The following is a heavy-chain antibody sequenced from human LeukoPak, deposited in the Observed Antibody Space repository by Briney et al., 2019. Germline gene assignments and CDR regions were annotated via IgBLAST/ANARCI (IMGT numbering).Heavy chain of an antibody. CDR2: MDPTGSQK. D-gene: IGHD1-1*01. Sequence: GGSLRLSCADSQFTFNGTWMNWVRQAPGKGLEWVANMDPTGSQKRYVDSVKGRFTISKDNPGASLYLDMHSLRAEDTAIYYCATWTSGNYWGQGTLVTVSS. V-gene: IGHV3-7*01. CDR3: ATWTSGNY. CDR1: QFTFNGTW. J-gene: IGHJ4*02.